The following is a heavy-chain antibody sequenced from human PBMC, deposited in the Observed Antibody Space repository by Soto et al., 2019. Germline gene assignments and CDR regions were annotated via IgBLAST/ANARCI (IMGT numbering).Heavy chain of an antibody. J-gene: IGHJ4*02. CDR1: GGSFSGYY. Sequence: SETLSLTCAVYGGSFSGYYWSWIRQHPGKGLEWIGEINHSGSTNYNPSLKSRVTISVDTSKNQFSLKLSSVTAADTAVYYCARGVYDFWSGYPYYFDYWGQGTLVTVSS. CDR3: ARGVYDFWSGYPYYFDY. CDR2: INHSGST. V-gene: IGHV4-34*01. D-gene: IGHD3-3*01.